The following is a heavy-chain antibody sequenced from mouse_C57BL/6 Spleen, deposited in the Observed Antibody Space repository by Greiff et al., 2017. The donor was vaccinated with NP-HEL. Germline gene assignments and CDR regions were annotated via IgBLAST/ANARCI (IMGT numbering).Heavy chain of an antibody. CDR3: ARRYDYYFDY. CDR1: GYTFTSYW. J-gene: IGHJ2*01. CDR2: IDPSDSYT. Sequence: VQLQQPGAELVRPGTSVKLSCKASGYTFTSYWMHWVKQRPGQGLEWIGVIDPSDSYTNYNQKFKGKATLTVDTSSSTAYMQLSSLTAEDSAVYYCARRYDYYFDYWGQGTTLTVSS. D-gene: IGHD2-4*01. V-gene: IGHV1-59*01.